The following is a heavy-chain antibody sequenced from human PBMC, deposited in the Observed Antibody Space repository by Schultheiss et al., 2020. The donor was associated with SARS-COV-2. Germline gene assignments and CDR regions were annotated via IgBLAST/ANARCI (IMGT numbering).Heavy chain of an antibody. CDR1: GGSFSGYS. D-gene: IGHD4-17*01. Sequence: SETLSLTCAVYGGSFSGYSWNWIRQHPGKGLEWIGYIFYIGSTYYNPSLKSRVTISVDTSRNQFSLKLSSVTAADTAVYYCARDSNYGDYESRGLDVWGQGTTVTVSS. V-gene: IGHV4-31*11. CDR3: ARDSNYGDYESRGLDV. J-gene: IGHJ6*02. CDR2: IFYIGST.